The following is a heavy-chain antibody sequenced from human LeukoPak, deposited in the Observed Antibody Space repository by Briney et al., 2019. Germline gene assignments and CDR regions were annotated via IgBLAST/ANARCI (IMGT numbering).Heavy chain of an antibody. CDR3: IRDLTGFGAFEI. V-gene: IGHV3-74*01. D-gene: IGHD3-9*01. CDR1: GVILSNYW. CDR2: INEDGSYT. J-gene: IGHJ3*02. Sequence: TGGSLRLSCGGPGVILSNYWMHWVRHVPGKGPVWVSCINEDGSYTDYADSVKGRFTFSRDNAKSTVFLQMNSLRDDNTAIYYCIRDLTGFGAFEIWGQGTAVTVSS.